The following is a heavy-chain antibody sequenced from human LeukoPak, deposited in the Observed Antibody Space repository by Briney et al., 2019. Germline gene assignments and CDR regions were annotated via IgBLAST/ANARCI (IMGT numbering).Heavy chain of an antibody. Sequence: GGSLRLSCAASGFTFSSYSMNWVRQAPGKGLEWVSSISSSSYIYYADSVKGRFTISRDNAKNSLYLQMNSLRAEDTAVYYCARAARQQLAHFDYWGQGTLVTVSS. D-gene: IGHD6-13*01. CDR3: ARAARQQLAHFDY. V-gene: IGHV3-21*01. CDR1: GFTFSSYS. J-gene: IGHJ4*02. CDR2: ISSSSYI.